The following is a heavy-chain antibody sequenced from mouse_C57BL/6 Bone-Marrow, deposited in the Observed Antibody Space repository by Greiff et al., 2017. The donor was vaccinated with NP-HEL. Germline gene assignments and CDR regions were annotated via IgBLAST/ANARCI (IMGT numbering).Heavy chain of an antibody. CDR3: ARSEAYYRKPNYFDY. D-gene: IGHD2-14*01. CDR1: GYTFTSYW. CDR2: IYPSDSET. J-gene: IGHJ2*01. Sequence: QVQLQQPGAELVRPGSSVKLSCKASGYTFTSYWMDWVKQRPGQGLEWIGNIYPSDSETHYNQKFKDKATLTVDKSSSTAYMQLSSLTSEDSAVYYCARSEAYYRKPNYFDYWGQGTTLTVSS. V-gene: IGHV1-61*01.